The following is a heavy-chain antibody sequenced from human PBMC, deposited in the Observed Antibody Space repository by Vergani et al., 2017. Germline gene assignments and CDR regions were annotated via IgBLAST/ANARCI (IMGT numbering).Heavy chain of an antibody. Sequence: QVQLHASGPGRVKPSQTLSLTCTMSGGSISAGYYFWSWIRQPAGKGLEWLGHISASGNASHSPSLKTRVSMPVDTSKNQFSLTVTSVTAADTAIYFGARRSGGYYSGGKVHPLRTAFDVWRHGTVVTVSS. V-gene: IGHV4-61*02. J-gene: IGHJ3*01. CDR2: ISASGNA. CDR1: GGSISAGYYF. CDR3: ARRSGGYYSGGKVHPLRTAFDV. D-gene: IGHD2-15*01.